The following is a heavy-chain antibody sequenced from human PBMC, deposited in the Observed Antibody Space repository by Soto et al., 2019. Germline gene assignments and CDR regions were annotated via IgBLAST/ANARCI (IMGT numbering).Heavy chain of an antibody. D-gene: IGHD3-3*01. J-gene: IGHJ6*02. Sequence: QVQLVQSGAEVKKPGASVKVSCKASGYTFTSYDINWVRQATGQGLEWMGWMNPNSGNTGYAQKFQGRVTMTRNTSVSTAYMELSSLRSEDTAVYYCARWGVGIIPADERGYYYGMDVWGQGTTVTVSS. CDR1: GYTFTSYD. CDR3: ARWGVGIIPADERGYYYGMDV. CDR2: MNPNSGNT. V-gene: IGHV1-8*01.